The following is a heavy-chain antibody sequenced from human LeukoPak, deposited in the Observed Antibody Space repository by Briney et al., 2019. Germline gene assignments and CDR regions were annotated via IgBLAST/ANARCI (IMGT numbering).Heavy chain of an antibody. CDR3: ARLWPAATSSRFDY. CDR1: GFTFSSYA. Sequence: GGSLRLSCAASGFTFSSYAMSWVRQAPGKGLEWVSAISGSGGSTYYADSVKGRFTISRDNSKNTLYLQMKSLRAEDTAVYYCARLWPAATSSRFDYWGQGTLVTVSS. V-gene: IGHV3-23*01. J-gene: IGHJ4*02. CDR2: ISGSGGST. D-gene: IGHD3/OR15-3a*01.